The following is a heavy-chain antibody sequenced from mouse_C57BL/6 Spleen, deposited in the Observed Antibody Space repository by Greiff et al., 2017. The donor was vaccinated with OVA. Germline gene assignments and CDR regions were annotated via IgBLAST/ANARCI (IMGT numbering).Heavy chain of an antibody. CDR1: GYTFTSYW. CDR2: IDPSDSYN. D-gene: IGHD1-2*01. Sequence: QVQLQQPGAELVKPGASVKLSCKASGYTFTSYWMQWVKQRPGQGLEWIGEIDPSDSYNNYNQKLKGKATLTVDTSSSTAYMQLSSLTSEDSAVYYCARSLDYWGQGTTLTVSS. J-gene: IGHJ2*01. CDR3: ARSLDY. V-gene: IGHV1-50*01.